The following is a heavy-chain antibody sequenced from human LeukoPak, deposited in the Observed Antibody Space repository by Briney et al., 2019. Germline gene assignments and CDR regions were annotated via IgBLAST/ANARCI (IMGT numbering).Heavy chain of an antibody. D-gene: IGHD3-22*01. CDR3: ARDRDSSGYFYFQH. CDR1: GYTFTSYG. CDR2: ISAYNGNT. Sequence: ASVKVSCKASGYTFTSYGISWVRQAPGQGLERMGWISAYNGNTNYAQKLQGRVTMTRDMSTSTVYMELSSLRSEDTAVYYCARDRDSSGYFYFQHWGQGTLVTVSS. J-gene: IGHJ1*01. V-gene: IGHV1-18*01.